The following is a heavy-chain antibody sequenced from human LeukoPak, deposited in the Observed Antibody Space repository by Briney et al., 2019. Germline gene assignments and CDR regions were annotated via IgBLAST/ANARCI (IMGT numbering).Heavy chain of an antibody. Sequence: SETLSLTCAVYGGSFSGYYWSWIRQPPGKGLEWIGEIYHSGSTNYNPSLKSRVTISVDTSKNQFSLKLSSVTAADTAVYYCAGFRGSGRLTWFDPGGQGTRVTVSS. CDR1: GGSFSGYY. J-gene: IGHJ5*02. CDR2: IYHSGST. D-gene: IGHD2-15*01. CDR3: AGFRGSGRLTWFDP. V-gene: IGHV4-34*01.